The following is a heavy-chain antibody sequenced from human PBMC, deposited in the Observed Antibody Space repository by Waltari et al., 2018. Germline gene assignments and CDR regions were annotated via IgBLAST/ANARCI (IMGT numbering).Heavy chain of an antibody. Sequence: QLQLQESGPGLVKPSETLSLTCTVSGGSISSSSYYWGWIRQPPGKGLEWIGSIYYSGSTNYNPSLKSRVTISVDTSKNQFSLKLSSVTAADTAVYYCASFYGSGRPFDYWGQGTLVTVSS. J-gene: IGHJ4*02. D-gene: IGHD3-10*01. CDR1: GGSISSSSYY. CDR2: IYYSGST. V-gene: IGHV4-39*07. CDR3: ASFYGSGRPFDY.